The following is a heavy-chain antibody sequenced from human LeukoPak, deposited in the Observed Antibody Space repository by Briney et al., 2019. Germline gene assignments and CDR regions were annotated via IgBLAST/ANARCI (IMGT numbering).Heavy chain of an antibody. Sequence: SETLSLTCAVSGGSFSGYYWSWVRQPPGKGLEWMGEINHSGSTNYNPSLKSRVTISVDTSKNPLSLKLSSVTAADTAVYYCARLSIVGATNFDYWGQGTLVTVSS. J-gene: IGHJ4*02. CDR1: GGSFSGYY. CDR3: ARLSIVGATNFDY. D-gene: IGHD1-26*01. V-gene: IGHV4-34*01. CDR2: INHSGST.